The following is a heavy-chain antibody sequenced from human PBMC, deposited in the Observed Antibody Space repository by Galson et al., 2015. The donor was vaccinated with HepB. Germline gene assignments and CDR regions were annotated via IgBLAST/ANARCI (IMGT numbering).Heavy chain of an antibody. J-gene: IGHJ6*02. CDR1: GFMFSNHA. CDR2: ISDGAVNT. Sequence: SLRLSCAASGFMFSNHAMNWVRQAPGKGLEWVSGISDGAVNTYYADSVKGRFTISRDNSQNTLSLLMNSLRAEDTAVYYCARGRNCAGTTCHFPDYFGMDNWGRGTTVTVSS. D-gene: IGHD2-2*01. CDR3: ARGRNCAGTTCHFPDYFGMDN. V-gene: IGHV3-23*01.